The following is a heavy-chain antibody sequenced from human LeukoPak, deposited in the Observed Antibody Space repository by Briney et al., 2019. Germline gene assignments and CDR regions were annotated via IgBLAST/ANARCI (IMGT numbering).Heavy chain of an antibody. CDR3: ARNGLLRGYHTWFDS. V-gene: IGHV3-30*15. J-gene: IGHJ5*01. CDR1: EFTFSNYA. Sequence: PGGSLRLSCAASEFTFSNYAMHWVRQVPGKGLEWVAVISHDGSNKDYAGSVKGRFTISRDNSKNTLYLQMSSLRTEDSAVYSCARNGLLRGYHTWFDSWGQGTLVTVSS. D-gene: IGHD3-3*01. CDR2: ISHDGSNK.